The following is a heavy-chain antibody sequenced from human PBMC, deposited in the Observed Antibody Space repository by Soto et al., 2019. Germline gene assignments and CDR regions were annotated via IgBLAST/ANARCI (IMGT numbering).Heavy chain of an antibody. J-gene: IGHJ6*02. Sequence: EVQLVQSGAEVKKPGESLKISCKGSGYSFTSYWIGWVRQMPGKGLEWMGIIYPGDSDTRYSPSFQGQVTISADKSISTAYLQWSSLKASDTAMYYCASSSHYYDSSGYFYYYYGMDVWGQGTTVTVSS. V-gene: IGHV5-51*01. D-gene: IGHD3-22*01. CDR1: GYSFTSYW. CDR2: IYPGDSDT. CDR3: ASSSHYYDSSGYFYYYYGMDV.